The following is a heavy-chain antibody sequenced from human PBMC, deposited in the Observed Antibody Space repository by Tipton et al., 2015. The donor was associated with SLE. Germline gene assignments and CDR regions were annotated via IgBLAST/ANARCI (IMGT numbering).Heavy chain of an antibody. J-gene: IGHJ3*02. V-gene: IGHV4-39*07. CDR3: ARAEGSWDAFDI. D-gene: IGHD2-15*01. Sequence: TLSLTCTVSGGSISTYYWGWIRQPPGKGLEWIGSIYYSGSTYYNPSLKSRVTISVDTSKNQFSLKLSSVTAADTAVYYCARAEGSWDAFDIWGQGTMVTVSS. CDR1: GGSISTYY. CDR2: IYYSGST.